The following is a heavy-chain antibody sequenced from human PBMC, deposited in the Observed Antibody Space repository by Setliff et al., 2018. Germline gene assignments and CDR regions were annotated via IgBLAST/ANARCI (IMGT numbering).Heavy chain of an antibody. CDR1: GASISSGSHY. Sequence: PSETLSLTCNVSGASISSGSHYWSWIRQSAGEKPTWIGHVYSTGSTNYNPSFESRVSISVDKSNNQSSLKMTSVTAADTAMYYCVRDRYGRNSDGSGVYNWFDSWGQGILVTVSS. CDR3: VRDRYGRNSDGSGVYNWFDS. CDR2: VYSTGST. V-gene: IGHV4-61*09. J-gene: IGHJ5*01. D-gene: IGHD2-15*01.